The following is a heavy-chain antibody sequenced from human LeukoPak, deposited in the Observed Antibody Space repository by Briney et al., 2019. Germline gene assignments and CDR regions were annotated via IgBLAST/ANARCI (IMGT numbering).Heavy chain of an antibody. Sequence: SETLSLTCTVSGGSISSSSYYWGWIRQPPGKGLGWIGSIYYSGSTYYNPSLKSRVTISVDTSKNQFSLKLSSVTAADTAVYYCARSAGTLDYWGQGTLVTVSS. CDR1: GGSISSSSYY. V-gene: IGHV4-39*01. CDR2: IYYSGST. CDR3: ARSAGTLDY. J-gene: IGHJ4*02. D-gene: IGHD3-10*01.